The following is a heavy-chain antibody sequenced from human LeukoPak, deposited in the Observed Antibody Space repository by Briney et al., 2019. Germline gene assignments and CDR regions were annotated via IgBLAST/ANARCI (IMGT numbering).Heavy chain of an antibody. D-gene: IGHD6-6*01. Sequence: SETLSLTCTVSGYSISSGYYWGWIRQPPGKGLEWIGSIYHSGSTYYNPSLKSRVTISVDTSKNQFSLKLSSVTAADTAVYYCAREAIAARPTDYWGQGTLVTVSS. CDR3: AREAIAARPTDY. J-gene: IGHJ4*02. CDR2: IYHSGST. V-gene: IGHV4-38-2*02. CDR1: GYSISSGYY.